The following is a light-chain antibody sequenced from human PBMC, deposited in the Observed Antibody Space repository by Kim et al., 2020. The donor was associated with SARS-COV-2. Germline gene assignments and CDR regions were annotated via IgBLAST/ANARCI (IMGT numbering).Light chain of an antibody. J-gene: IGKJ2*01. V-gene: IGKV1-5*03. CDR3: QHYNTYSPIT. CDR1: ENIGRW. CDR2: EAS. Sequence: DIQMTQSPSTLSASVGDRVTITCRASENIGRWLAWYQQKPGKAPKLLVYEASSSESGVPSRFSGSGSGTEFTLTISSLQPDDFATYYCQHYNTYSPITFGQGTKLEI.